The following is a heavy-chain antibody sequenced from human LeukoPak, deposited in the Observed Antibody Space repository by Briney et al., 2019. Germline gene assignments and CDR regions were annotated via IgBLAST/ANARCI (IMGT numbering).Heavy chain of an antibody. D-gene: IGHD2-2*01. CDR2: TYYRSTWYN. Sequence: SQTLSLTCAISGDSVSSNSVTWNWIRQSPSRGLEWLGRTYYRSTWYNDYAVSVRGRTTVNPDTSKNQLSLHLNSVTPEDTAVYYCARRLTQYDCFDPWGQGILVTVSS. CDR1: GDSVSSNSVT. V-gene: IGHV6-1*01. CDR3: ARRLTQYDCFDP. J-gene: IGHJ5*02.